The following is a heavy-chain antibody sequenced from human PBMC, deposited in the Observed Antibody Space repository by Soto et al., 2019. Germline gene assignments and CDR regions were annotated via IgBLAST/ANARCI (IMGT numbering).Heavy chain of an antibody. CDR1: GFTFRNFG. CDR2: ISSSGGGT. Sequence: GGSLRLSCTGSGFTFRNFGMSWVRQAPGKGLEWVSTISSSGGGTYYADSVQGRFTLSRDNSNNTLFLEMNSLRAEDAALYYCVRGDFHAYGIFVSWGQGILVTVSS. D-gene: IGHD3-10*01. V-gene: IGHV3-23*01. CDR3: VRGDFHAYGIFVS. J-gene: IGHJ4*02.